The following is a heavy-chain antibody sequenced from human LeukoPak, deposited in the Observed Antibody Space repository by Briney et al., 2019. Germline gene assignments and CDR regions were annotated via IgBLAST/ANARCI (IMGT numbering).Heavy chain of an antibody. Sequence: GGSLRLSCAAFGFTFRSYSMNWVRQAPGKGLEWVSSISSSSSYIYYADSVKGRFTISRDNAKNSLYLQMNSLRAEDTAVYYCAREYYYDSSGTDYWGQGTLVTVSS. D-gene: IGHD3-22*01. J-gene: IGHJ4*02. CDR1: GFTFRSYS. CDR3: AREYYYDSSGTDY. CDR2: ISSSSSYI. V-gene: IGHV3-21*01.